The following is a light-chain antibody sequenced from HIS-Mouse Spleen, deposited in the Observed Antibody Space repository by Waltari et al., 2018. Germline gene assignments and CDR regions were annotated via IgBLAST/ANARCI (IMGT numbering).Light chain of an antibody. V-gene: IGLV2-23*01. Sequence: QSALTQPASVSGSPGQSITISCTGTSSDVGSYNLVSWYQQHPGKAPKLMIYEGSKRPSVVSNRLPGSKSGNTASLTISGLQAEDEADYYCCSYAGSSTWVFGGGTKLTVL. CDR3: CSYAGSSTWV. CDR2: EGS. CDR1: SSDVGSYNL. J-gene: IGLJ3*02.